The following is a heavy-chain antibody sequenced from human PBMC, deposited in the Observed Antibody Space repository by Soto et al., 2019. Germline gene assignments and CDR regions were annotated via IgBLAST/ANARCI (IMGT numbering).Heavy chain of an antibody. CDR2: IIPILSMA. CDR1: GGTFSSYT. J-gene: IGHJ4*02. D-gene: IGHD2-15*01. Sequence: QVQLVQSGAEVKKPGSSVKVSCKASGGTFSSYTISWVRQAPGQGLEWMGRIIPILSMANYAQKFQGRVTITADKSTSTAYMELSSLSSEDTAVYYCARGYCSGGSCFYPFDYWGQGTLVTVSS. V-gene: IGHV1-69*02. CDR3: ARGYCSGGSCFYPFDY.